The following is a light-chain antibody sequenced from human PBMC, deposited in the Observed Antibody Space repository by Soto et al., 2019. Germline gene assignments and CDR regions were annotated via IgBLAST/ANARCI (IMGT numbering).Light chain of an antibody. Sequence: QSALTQPPSASGSPGQSVTISCTGTSSDVGGYKYVSWYQQHPGKVPKLMIYEVSKRPSGVPDRFSGSKSGNTASLTVSGLQAEDEADYYCSSYACSNIDYVFGTGTKLTVL. J-gene: IGLJ1*01. CDR2: EVS. CDR3: SSYACSNIDYV. V-gene: IGLV2-8*01. CDR1: SSDVGGYKY.